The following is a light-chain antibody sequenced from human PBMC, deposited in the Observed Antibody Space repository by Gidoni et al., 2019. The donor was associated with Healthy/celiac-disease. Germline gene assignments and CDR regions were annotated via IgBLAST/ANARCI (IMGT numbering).Light chain of an antibody. CDR1: QGISSY. CDR2: AAS. CDR3: QQLNSYPPKLT. J-gene: IGKJ4*01. Sequence: DIQLTQSPSFLSASVGDRVTITCRASQGISSYLAWYQQKPGKAPKLLIYAASTLQSGVPSRFSGSGSGTEFTLTISSLQPGDFATYYCQQLNSYPPKLTFGGGTKVEIK. V-gene: IGKV1-9*01.